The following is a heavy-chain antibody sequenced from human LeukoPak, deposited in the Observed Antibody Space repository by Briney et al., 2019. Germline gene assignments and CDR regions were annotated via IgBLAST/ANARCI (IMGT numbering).Heavy chain of an antibody. V-gene: IGHV3-33*06. CDR1: GFTSSSYG. CDR2: IWYDGSNK. J-gene: IGHJ4*02. Sequence: PGGSLRLSCAASGFTSSSYGMHWVRQAPGKGLEWVAVIWYDGSNKYYADSVKGRFTISRDNSKNTLYLQMNSLRAEDTAVYYCAKPLVGATAGYPNYWGQGTLVTVSS. D-gene: IGHD1-26*01. CDR3: AKPLVGATAGYPNY.